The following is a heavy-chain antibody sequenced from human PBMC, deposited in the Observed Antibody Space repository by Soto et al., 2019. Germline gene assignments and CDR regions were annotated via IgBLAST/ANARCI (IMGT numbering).Heavy chain of an antibody. Sequence: GGSLRLSCAASGFTFSSYWMSWVRQAPGKGLEWVANRKQDGSEKYYVDSVKGRFTISRDNAKNSLYLQMNSLRAEDTAVYYCARDLYSSGYWNYYYYGMDVWGQGTTVTVSS. CDR3: ARDLYSSGYWNYYYYGMDV. V-gene: IGHV3-7*01. CDR2: RKQDGSEK. CDR1: GFTFSSYW. J-gene: IGHJ6*02. D-gene: IGHD3-22*01.